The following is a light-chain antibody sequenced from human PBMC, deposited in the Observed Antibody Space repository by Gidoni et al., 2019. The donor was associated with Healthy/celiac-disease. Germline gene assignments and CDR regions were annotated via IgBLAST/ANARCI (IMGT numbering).Light chain of an antibody. CDR1: QSISSY. CDR3: QQSYSTLSFT. V-gene: IGKV1-39*01. Sequence: DIQMTQSPSSLSASVGDRVTITCQASQSISSYLNWYQQKPGKAPKLLIYAASSLQSGVPSRFSGSGSGTDFTLTISSLQPEDFATYYCQQSYSTLSFTFGQETRLEIK. CDR2: AAS. J-gene: IGKJ5*01.